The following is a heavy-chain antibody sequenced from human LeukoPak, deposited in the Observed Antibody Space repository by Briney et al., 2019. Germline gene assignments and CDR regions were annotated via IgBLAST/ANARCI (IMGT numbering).Heavy chain of an antibody. CDR2: ISGSGDST. CDR3: AKDGSSNLYGWFDP. V-gene: IGHV3-23*01. Sequence: GGSLRLSCAASGFTFTNYAMSWVRQAPGMGLEWVSGISGSGDSTYYADSVKGRFTISRDKSKNTLYLQMNSLRAEDTAVYYCAKDGSSNLYGWFDPWGQGTLVTVSS. CDR1: GFTFTNYA. D-gene: IGHD6-13*01. J-gene: IGHJ5*02.